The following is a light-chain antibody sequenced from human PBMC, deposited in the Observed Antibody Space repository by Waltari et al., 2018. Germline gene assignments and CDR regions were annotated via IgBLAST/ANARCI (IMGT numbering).Light chain of an antibody. CDR3: AAWDDSLNVIL. CDR2: MSN. Sequence: QSVLTQPPSASGTPGQRVTISCSGRNPNIGSNYVYWYQQLPGTTPKLVIYMSNQRPSVVPDRFSGSKSGTSASLAISGLRSDDEADYYCAAWDDSLNVILFGGGTKLTVL. V-gene: IGLV1-47*01. J-gene: IGLJ2*01. CDR1: NPNIGSNY.